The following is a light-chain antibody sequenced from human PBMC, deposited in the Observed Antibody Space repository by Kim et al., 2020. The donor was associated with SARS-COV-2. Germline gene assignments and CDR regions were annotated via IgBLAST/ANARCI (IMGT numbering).Light chain of an antibody. V-gene: IGKV1-39*01. CDR3: QQSYSTPWT. J-gene: IGKJ1*01. Sequence: DIQMTQSPSSLSASVGDRVIITCRAGQHISSYLNWYQQKPGKAPNLLIYAASSLQSGVPSRFSGSGSGTDFALTISSLQPEDFATYFCQQSYSTPWTFGQGTKVDIK. CDR2: AAS. CDR1: QHISSY.